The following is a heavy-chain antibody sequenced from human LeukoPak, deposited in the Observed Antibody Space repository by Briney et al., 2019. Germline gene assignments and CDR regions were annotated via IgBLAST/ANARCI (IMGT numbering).Heavy chain of an antibody. CDR1: GFTFSSYW. J-gene: IGHJ4*02. Sequence: GGSLRLSCAASGFTFSSYWMSWVRQAPGKGLEWVANIKQDGSEKYYVDSAKGRFTISRDNAKNSLYLQMNSLRAEDTAVYYCARAPGWAGGSCYYDYWGQGTLVTVSS. CDR2: IKQDGSEK. CDR3: ARAPGWAGGSCYYDY. D-gene: IGHD2-15*01. V-gene: IGHV3-7*01.